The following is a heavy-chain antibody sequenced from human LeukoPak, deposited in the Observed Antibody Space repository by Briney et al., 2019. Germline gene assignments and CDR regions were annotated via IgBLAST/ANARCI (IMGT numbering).Heavy chain of an antibody. J-gene: IGHJ4*02. CDR1: GFTFSNYW. Sequence: PGGSLRLSCAASGFTFSNYWVHWVRHAPGKGLVWVSHTNTDGSSTNYADSVKGRFTISRDNAKNTLYLQMNSLRAEDTAVYYCARDRFTIFGVALDPFDYWGQGTLVTVSS. D-gene: IGHD3-3*01. V-gene: IGHV3-74*01. CDR3: ARDRFTIFGVALDPFDY. CDR2: TNTDGSST.